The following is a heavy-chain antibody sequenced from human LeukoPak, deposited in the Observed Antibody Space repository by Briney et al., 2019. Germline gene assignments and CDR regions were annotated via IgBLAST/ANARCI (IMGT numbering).Heavy chain of an antibody. Sequence: GASVKVSCKASGYTFTSYGISWVRQAPGQGLEWMGWISAYNGNTNYAQKLQGRVTMTTDTSTSTAYMELRSLRSDDTAVYYCARGSEYYYGSGNFDYWGQGTLVTVSS. CDR2: ISAYNGNT. V-gene: IGHV1-18*01. CDR1: GYTFTSYG. D-gene: IGHD3-10*01. CDR3: ARGSEYYYGSGNFDY. J-gene: IGHJ4*02.